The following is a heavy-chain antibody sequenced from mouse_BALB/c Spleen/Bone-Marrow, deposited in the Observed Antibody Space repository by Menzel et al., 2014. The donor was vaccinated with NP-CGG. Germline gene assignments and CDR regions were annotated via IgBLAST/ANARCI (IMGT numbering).Heavy chain of an antibody. CDR3: ARDENVGIYWYFDV. J-gene: IGHJ1*01. CDR1: GFTFTDYY. CDR2: IRNKAKGYTT. Sequence: EVHLVESGGGLVQPGGSLRLSCETSGFTFTDYYMSWVRQPPGKALEWLGFIRNKAKGYTTDYSASVKGRFTISRDNSQSISYLQMNTLGAEDSATYYCARDENVGIYWYFDVWGAGTTVTVSS. V-gene: IGHV7-3*02.